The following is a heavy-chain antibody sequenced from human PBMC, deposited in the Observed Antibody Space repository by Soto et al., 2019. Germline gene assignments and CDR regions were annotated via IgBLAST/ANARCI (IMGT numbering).Heavy chain of an antibody. CDR2: INPKSGGT. CDR3: ARGEKIAVAGKLSVFDI. D-gene: IGHD6-19*01. CDR1: GYSFTDYH. J-gene: IGHJ3*02. V-gene: IGHV1-2*04. Sequence: ASVKVSCKASGYSFTDYHIHWVRQAPGQGLEWLGRINPKSGGTSTAQKFQGWVTMTTDTSISTASMELSSLRSEDTAVYYCARGEKIAVAGKLSVFDILGQGTMVTVSS.